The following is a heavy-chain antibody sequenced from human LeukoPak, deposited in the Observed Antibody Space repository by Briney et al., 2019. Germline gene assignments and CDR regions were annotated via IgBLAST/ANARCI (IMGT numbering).Heavy chain of an antibody. D-gene: IGHD2-2*01. CDR3: ARSRLGVVVPAATEWGYYYYYMDV. V-gene: IGHV4-59*08. CDR2: IYYSGST. J-gene: IGHJ6*03. Sequence: PSETLSLTCTVSGGSISSYYWSWIRQPPGKGLEWIGYIYYSGSTNYNPSLKSRVTISVDTSKNQFSLKLSSVTAADTAVYYCARSRLGVVVPAATEWGYYYYYMDVWGKGTTVTISS. CDR1: GGSISSYY.